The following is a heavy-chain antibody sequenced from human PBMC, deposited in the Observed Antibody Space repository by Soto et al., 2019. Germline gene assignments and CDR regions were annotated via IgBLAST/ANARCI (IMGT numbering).Heavy chain of an antibody. V-gene: IGHV3-53*01. D-gene: IGHD6-6*01. CDR1: GFTVSSNY. CDR2: IYSGGST. CDR3: ARESIAARHFGY. Sequence: EVQLVESGGGLIQPGGSLRLSCAASGFTVSSNYMSWVRQAPGKGLEWVSVIYSGGSTYYADSVKGRFTISRDNSKNTLYLQMNSRRAEDTAVYYWARESIAARHFGYWGQGTLVTVSS. J-gene: IGHJ4*02.